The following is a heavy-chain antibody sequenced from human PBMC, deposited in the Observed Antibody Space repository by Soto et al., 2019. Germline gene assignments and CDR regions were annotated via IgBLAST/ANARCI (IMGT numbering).Heavy chain of an antibody. J-gene: IGHJ4*02. CDR3: ARRGYNNYDLDS. CDR2: IYPGDSDT. D-gene: IGHD4-4*01. Sequence: VESLKISCKGFGYIFTNYWIGCVLQMPGKGLEWMGIIYPGDSDTTYSPSFQGQVTISADKSLNTAYLQWSSLKASDTAMYYCARRGYNNYDLDSWGQGTLVTVSS. CDR1: GYIFTNYW. V-gene: IGHV5-51*01.